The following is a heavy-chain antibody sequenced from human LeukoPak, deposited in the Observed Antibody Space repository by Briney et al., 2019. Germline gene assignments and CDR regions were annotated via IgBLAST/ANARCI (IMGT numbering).Heavy chain of an antibody. J-gene: IGHJ1*01. V-gene: IGHV4-61*01. CDR2: IYYSGST. Sequence: PSETLSLTCSVSGGSVSSGSYYWSWIRQPPGKGLEWIGYIYYSGSTNYNPSLKSRVTISVDTSKNQFSLKLSSVTAADTAVYYCASGNFKNCSSTSCYQTATEYFQHWGQGTLVTVSS. CDR1: GGSVSSGSYY. D-gene: IGHD2-2*01. CDR3: ASGNFKNCSSTSCYQTATEYFQH.